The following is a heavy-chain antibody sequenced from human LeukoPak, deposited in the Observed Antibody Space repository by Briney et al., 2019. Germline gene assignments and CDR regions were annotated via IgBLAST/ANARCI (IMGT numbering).Heavy chain of an antibody. D-gene: IGHD3-10*01. CDR3: PKDLTSDFGGAFDP. CDR2: ISYDGSNK. Sequence: PRGSLRLSCAASGFTFSSYAMHWVRQAPGKGLEWVAVISYDGSNKYYADSVKGRFTISRDNSKNTLYLQMNSLKTEDTAVYYCPKDLTSDFGGAFDPWGQGTLVTVSS. V-gene: IGHV3-30-3*01. J-gene: IGHJ5*02. CDR1: GFTFSSYA.